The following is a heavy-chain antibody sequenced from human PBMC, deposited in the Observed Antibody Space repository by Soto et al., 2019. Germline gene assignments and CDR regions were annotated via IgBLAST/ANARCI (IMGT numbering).Heavy chain of an antibody. V-gene: IGHV3-53*01. CDR1: GFNVSSNY. D-gene: IGHD2-2*01. J-gene: IGHJ4*02. Sequence: EVQLVESGGGLIQPGGSLRLSCAASGFNVSSNYMSWVRQAPGKGLEWLSVIYSGGSTYYAESVKGRFIISRDNSKNTLNRQMNTLICADTAVYYCARWSGVGISTSWGQGPLVTVSS. CDR3: ARWSGVGISTS. CDR2: IYSGGST.